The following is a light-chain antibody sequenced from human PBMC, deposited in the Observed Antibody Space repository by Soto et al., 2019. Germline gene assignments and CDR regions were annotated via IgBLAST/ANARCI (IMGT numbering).Light chain of an antibody. V-gene: IGKV1-12*01. Sequence: DIQMTQSPSSVSASVGDRVTITCRSSEDISTWLAWYQQKPGKAPKLLIYDASSLQSGVPSRFSGSGSGTDFTLTISSLQPEDFATYYCQHADSFPLITFGQGTRLDIK. J-gene: IGKJ5*01. CDR1: EDISTW. CDR3: QHADSFPLIT. CDR2: DAS.